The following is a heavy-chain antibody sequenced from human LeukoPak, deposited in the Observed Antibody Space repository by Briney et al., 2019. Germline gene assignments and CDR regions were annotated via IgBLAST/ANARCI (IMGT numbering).Heavy chain of an antibody. CDR1: GFTFSSYG. J-gene: IGHJ6*02. D-gene: IGHD6-6*01. Sequence: PGGSLRLSCAASGFTFSSYGMHWVRQAPGKGLEWVAVIWYDGSNKYYADSVKGRFTISRDNSKNTLYLQMNSLRAEDTAVYYCARGSSSSRGYYYYYGMDVWGQGTTVTVSS. CDR3: ARGSSSSRGYYYYYGMDV. CDR2: IWYDGSNK. V-gene: IGHV3-30*19.